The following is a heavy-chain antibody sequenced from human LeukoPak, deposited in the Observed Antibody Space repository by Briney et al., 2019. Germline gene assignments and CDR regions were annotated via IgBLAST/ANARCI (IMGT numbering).Heavy chain of an antibody. CDR2: IYYSGST. D-gene: IGHD3-10*01. Sequence: SETLSLTCTVSGGSVSSGSYYWSWIRQPPGKGLEWIGYIYYSGSTNYNPSLKSRVTISVDTSKNQFSLKLSSVTAADTAVYYCARDRDGEQLSYWGQGALVTVSS. CDR3: ARDRDGEQLSY. J-gene: IGHJ4*02. CDR1: GGSVSSGSYY. V-gene: IGHV4-61*01.